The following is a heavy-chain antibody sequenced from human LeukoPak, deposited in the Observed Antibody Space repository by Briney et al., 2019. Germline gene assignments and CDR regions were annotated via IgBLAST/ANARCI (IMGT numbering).Heavy chain of an antibody. CDR2: IYYSGST. Sequence: SETLSLTCTVSGGSISSYYWSWIRQPPGKGLEWIGYIYYSGSTNYNPSLKSRVTISVDTSKNQFSLKLSSVTAADTAVYYCARSVTSSWTIYYYYYYMDVWGKGTTVTISS. J-gene: IGHJ6*03. V-gene: IGHV4-59*08. CDR1: GGSISSYY. CDR3: ARSVTSSWTIYYYYYYMDV. D-gene: IGHD6-13*01.